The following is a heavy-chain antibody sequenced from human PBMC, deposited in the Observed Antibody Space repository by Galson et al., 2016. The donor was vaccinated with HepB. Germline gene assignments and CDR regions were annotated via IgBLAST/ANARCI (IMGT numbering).Heavy chain of an antibody. CDR3: AREAGRLGALSLYRRYFEL. J-gene: IGHJ2*01. V-gene: IGHV1-46*01. CDR2: INPTDGTI. D-gene: IGHD3-16*02. CDR1: GYPVSNSP. Sequence: SGYPVSNSPLHWVRQAPGHGLEWMGLINPTDGTINYSQKFQGRVPMTRDTAKNTAHMDLSSLRFEDTAVYFCAREAGRLGALSLYRRYFELWGRGTLVTVSS.